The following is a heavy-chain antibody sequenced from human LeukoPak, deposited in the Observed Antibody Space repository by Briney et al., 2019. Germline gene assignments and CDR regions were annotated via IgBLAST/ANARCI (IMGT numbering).Heavy chain of an antibody. CDR3: ARDLNGDEDFDY. D-gene: IGHD2-8*01. CDR2: IGSNSDDK. V-gene: IGHV3-48*03. Sequence: GGPLRLSCAVSGFTFSNYAINWVRQAPGKALEWLSYIGSNSDDKLYADSVKGRFTISRDDAKNSVYLQMNSLRDEDTALYYCARDLNGDEDFDYWGQGTLVTVSS. CDR1: GFTFSNYA. J-gene: IGHJ4*02.